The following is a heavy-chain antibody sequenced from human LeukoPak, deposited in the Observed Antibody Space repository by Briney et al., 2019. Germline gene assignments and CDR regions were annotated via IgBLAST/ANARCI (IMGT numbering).Heavy chain of an antibody. CDR1: GFTFRDYG. Sequence: GGSLRLSCAASGFTFRDYGMNWVRVAPGKGPEWVSRISSSGTYIDYRDSVKGRFTISRDNSRSALYLQVDSLRAEDTAVYYCARGQGYCSSTRCSPGYYMDVWGTGTTVTV. CDR2: ISSSGTYI. D-gene: IGHD2-2*01. CDR3: ARGQGYCSSTRCSPGYYMDV. V-gene: IGHV3-21*06. J-gene: IGHJ6*03.